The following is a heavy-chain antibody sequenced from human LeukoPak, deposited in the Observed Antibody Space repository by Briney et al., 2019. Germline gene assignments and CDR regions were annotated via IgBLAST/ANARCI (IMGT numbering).Heavy chain of an antibody. V-gene: IGHV4-61*01. D-gene: IGHD3-10*01. CDR2: IYYSGST. CDR1: GYSISSGYY. CDR3: ARGLGVRGVIYHYYYYMDV. Sequence: SETLSLTCTVSGYSISSGYYWGWIRQPPGKGLEWIGYIYYSGSTNYNPSLKSRVTISVDTSKNQFSLKLSSVTAADTAVYYCARGLGVRGVIYHYYYYMDVWGKGTTVTISS. J-gene: IGHJ6*03.